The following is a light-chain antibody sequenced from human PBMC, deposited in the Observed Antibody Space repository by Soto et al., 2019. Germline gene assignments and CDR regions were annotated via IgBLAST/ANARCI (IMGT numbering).Light chain of an antibody. Sequence: DIQITQYPSSVSASGGDKVTSTRRASQVISSWLVWYQQKPGKAPKLLIYAASSLQSGVPSRFSGGGSGVDFTLTISSLQPEDVATYYCQKHNTVPLTFGPGTKVDIK. CDR1: QVISSW. CDR3: QKHNTVPLT. V-gene: IGKV1-12*01. J-gene: IGKJ3*01. CDR2: AAS.